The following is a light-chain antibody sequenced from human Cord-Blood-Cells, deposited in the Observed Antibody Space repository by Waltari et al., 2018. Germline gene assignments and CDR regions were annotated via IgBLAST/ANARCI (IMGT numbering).Light chain of an antibody. Sequence: QSALTQPASVSGSPGQSLTISCTGTSSDVGGYNYVSWDQQHPGKAPKLMIYEVSNRPSGVSNRFSCSKSGNTSSLTISGLQAEDEADYYCSSYTSSSTLVFGTGTKVTVL. CDR2: EVS. CDR1: SSDVGGYNY. CDR3: SSYTSSSTLV. J-gene: IGLJ1*01. V-gene: IGLV2-14*01.